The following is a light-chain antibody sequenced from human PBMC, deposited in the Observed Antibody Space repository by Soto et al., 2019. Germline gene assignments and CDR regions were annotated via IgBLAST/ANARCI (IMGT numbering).Light chain of an antibody. CDR2: RNN. CDR3: AAWDDSLSGLWV. CDR1: SSNIGSNY. V-gene: IGLV1-47*01. Sequence: QSVLTQPPSASGTPGQRVTISCSGSSSNIGSNYVYWYQQLPGTAPKLHIYRNNQRPSGVPDRFSGSKSGTSASLAISGLRSEDEADYYCAAWDDSLSGLWVFGGGTKLT. J-gene: IGLJ3*02.